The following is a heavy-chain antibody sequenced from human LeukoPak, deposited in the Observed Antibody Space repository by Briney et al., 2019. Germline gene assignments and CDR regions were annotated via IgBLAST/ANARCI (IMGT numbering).Heavy chain of an antibody. CDR2: IGTAGDT. D-gene: IGHD3-10*01. CDR3: ARAYRGYYGSGSYYNDAFDI. J-gene: IGHJ3*02. CDR1: GFAFSSYD. Sequence: GGSLRLSCAASGFAFSSYDMHWARQATGKGLEWVSAIGTAGDTYYPGSVKGRFTISRENAKNSLYLQMNSLRAGDTAVYYCARAYRGYYGSGSYYNDAFDIWGQGTMVTVSS. V-gene: IGHV3-13*04.